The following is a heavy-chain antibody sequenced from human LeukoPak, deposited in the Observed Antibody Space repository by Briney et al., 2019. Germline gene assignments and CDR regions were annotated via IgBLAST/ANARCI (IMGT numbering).Heavy chain of an antibody. Sequence: GGSLRLSCAASGFTFSNYAMSWVRQAPGKGLDWVSGITSTGGTTYYADSVQGRFTTSRDNSRNMLYLQMNSLRAEDTAVYYCARENSGSSYYFDSWGQGTLVTVSS. CDR2: ITSTGGTT. J-gene: IGHJ4*02. D-gene: IGHD3-10*01. V-gene: IGHV3-23*01. CDR1: GFTFSNYA. CDR3: ARENSGSSYYFDS.